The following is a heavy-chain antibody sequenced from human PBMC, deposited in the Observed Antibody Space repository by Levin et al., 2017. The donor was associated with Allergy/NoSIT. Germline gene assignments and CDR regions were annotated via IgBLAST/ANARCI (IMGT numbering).Heavy chain of an antibody. CDR1: GFSISPTGVG. D-gene: IGHD6-19*01. CDR3: AHRPAGYASGWSSAHFDH. V-gene: IGHV2-5*02. J-gene: IGHJ4*02. Sequence: SGPTLVKPTQTLTLTCSLSGFSISPTGVGVGWIRQPPGKALEWLAVIYWDDDKRFSPSLSNRVSIIKDTSKNQVVLVMTNMDRVDTATYYCAHRPAGYASGWSSAHFDHWGQGVLVTVSS. CDR2: IYWDDDK.